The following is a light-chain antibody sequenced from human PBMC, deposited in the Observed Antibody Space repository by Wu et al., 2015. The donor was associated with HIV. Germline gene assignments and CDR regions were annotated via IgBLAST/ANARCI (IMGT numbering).Light chain of an antibody. CDR2: AAS. V-gene: IGKV1-9*01. CDR1: QGISTY. Sequence: IQLTQSPSSLSASVGDRVTITCRASQGISTYLAWYQQKSGTAPKLLIYAASTLQSGVPSRFSGSGSGTDFTLTISSLQPEDVATYYCQQLNSYPLTFGGGTKVEIK. CDR3: QQLNSYPLT. J-gene: IGKJ4*01.